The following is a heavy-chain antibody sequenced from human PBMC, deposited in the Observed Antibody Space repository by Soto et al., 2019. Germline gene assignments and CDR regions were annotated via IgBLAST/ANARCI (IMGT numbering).Heavy chain of an antibody. CDR1: GFTFSNAW. CDR2: IKSKTDGGTT. D-gene: IGHD3-9*01. V-gene: IGHV3-15*07. CDR3: TTDSHLTMRLVRFDF. J-gene: IGHJ4*01. Sequence: GGSLRLSCAASGFTFSNAWINWVRQAPGKGLEWVGRIKSKTDGGTTDFAAPVRGRFAISRDESKNMVYLEINSLKIEDTAVYYCTTDSHLTMRLVRFDFWGHGALVTVSS.